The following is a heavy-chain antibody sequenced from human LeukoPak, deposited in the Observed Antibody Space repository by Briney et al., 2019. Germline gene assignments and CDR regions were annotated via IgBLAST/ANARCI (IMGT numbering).Heavy chain of an antibody. J-gene: IGHJ3*02. V-gene: IGHV3-15*01. CDR2: IRSKTDGGTT. CDR3: ATDTATEARHI. CDR1: GLTFSNAW. Sequence: GGSLRLSCVASGLTFSNAWMTWVRQAPGKGLEWVGLIRSKTDGGTTNYAAPLKDRFTILRDDSKSTLFLQMNSLKADDTAVYYCATDTATEARHIWGQGTTVTVSS. D-gene: IGHD2-21*02.